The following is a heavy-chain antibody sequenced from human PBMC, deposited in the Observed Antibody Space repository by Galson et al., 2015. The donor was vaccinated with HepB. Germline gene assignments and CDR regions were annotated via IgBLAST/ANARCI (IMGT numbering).Heavy chain of an antibody. CDR1: GFTFKDYA. J-gene: IGHJ4*02. V-gene: IGHV3-23*01. CDR2: ISRSGGST. Sequence: SLRLSCAVSGFTFKDYAMSWVRQAPGKGLEWVSGISRSGGSTSYADPVKGRFTISRDNSKNTLFLEISSLRAEDTAIYYCAKDREVGYCSGGSCSPPDSWGQGTLVAVSS. CDR3: AKDREVGYCSGGSCSPPDS. D-gene: IGHD2-15*01.